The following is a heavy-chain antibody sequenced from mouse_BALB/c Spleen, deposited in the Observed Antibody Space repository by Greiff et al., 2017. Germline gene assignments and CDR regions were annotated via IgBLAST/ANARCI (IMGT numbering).Heavy chain of an antibody. CDR1: GYSITSDYA. D-gene: IGHD2-4*01. Sequence: DVQLQESGPGLVKPSQSLSLTCTVTGYSITSDYAWNWIRQFPGNKLEWMGYISYSGSTSYNPSLKSRISITRDTSKNQFFLQLNSVTTEDTATYYCARSYYDYGGYAMDYWGQGTSVTVSS. CDR3: ARSYYDYGGYAMDY. J-gene: IGHJ4*01. V-gene: IGHV3-2*02. CDR2: ISYSGST.